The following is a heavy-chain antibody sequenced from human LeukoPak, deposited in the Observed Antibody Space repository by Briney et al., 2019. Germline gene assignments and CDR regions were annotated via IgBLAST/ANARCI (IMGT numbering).Heavy chain of an antibody. J-gene: IGHJ6*02. V-gene: IGHV3-23*01. D-gene: IGHD3-10*01. CDR3: AKAGFYYGSGNMSPLGIGYFTMDV. CDR1: GFTFSSYD. Sequence: GGSLTLSCAPSGFTFSSYDMSWVRQAPGKGLEWVSDINRSGGSKSYADSVRGRFTISRDNSNNTLFLQRNGLRAEDTAVYYCAKAGFYYGSGNMSPLGIGYFTMDVWGQGTTVTVSS. CDR2: INRSGGSK.